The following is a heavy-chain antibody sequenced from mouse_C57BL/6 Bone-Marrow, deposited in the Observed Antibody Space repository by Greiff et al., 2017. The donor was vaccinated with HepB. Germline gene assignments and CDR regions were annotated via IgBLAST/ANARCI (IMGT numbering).Heavy chain of an antibody. Sequence: QVQLQQSGPELVKPGASVKISCKASGYAFSSSWMNWVKQRPGKGLEWIGRIYPGDGDTNNNGKFKGKATLTADKSSSTAYMQLSSLTSEDSAVYFCARSLNAPGFDYWGQGTTLTVSS. CDR3: ARSLNAPGFDY. CDR2: IYPGDGDT. V-gene: IGHV1-82*01. J-gene: IGHJ2*01. CDR1: GYAFSSSW.